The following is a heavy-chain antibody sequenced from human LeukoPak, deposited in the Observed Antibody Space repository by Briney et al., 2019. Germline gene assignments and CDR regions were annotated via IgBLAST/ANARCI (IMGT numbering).Heavy chain of an antibody. J-gene: IGHJ4*02. CDR3: ARRSY. CDR1: GGSFSGYY. CDR2: INHSGST. V-gene: IGHV4-34*01. Sequence: MASETLSLTCAVYGGSFSGYYWSWIRQPPGKGLEWIGEINHSGSTNYNPSLKSRVTISVDTSKNQFSLKLSSVTAADTAVYYCARRSYWGQGTLVTVSS.